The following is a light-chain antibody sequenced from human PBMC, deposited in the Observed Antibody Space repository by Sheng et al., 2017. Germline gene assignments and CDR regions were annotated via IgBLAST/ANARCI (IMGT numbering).Light chain of an antibody. J-gene: IGLJ2*01. CDR3: TSYAGNNYLI. CDR2: EVN. CDR1: SSDVGGYDF. V-gene: IGLV2-8*01. Sequence: QSALTQPPSASGSPGQSVTMSCTGTSSDVGGYDFVSWYQHHPGKAPKLIISEVNKRPSGVPDRFSASRSGNTASLTVSGLQAEDEADYYCTSYAGNNYLIVGGGTALTVL.